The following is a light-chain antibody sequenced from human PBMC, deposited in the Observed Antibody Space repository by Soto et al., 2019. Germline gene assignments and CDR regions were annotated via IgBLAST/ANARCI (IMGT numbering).Light chain of an antibody. CDR1: QTISNW. V-gene: IGKV1-5*03. CDR2: KAS. Sequence: IQMTQSPSTLSASVGDRVTITCRASQTISNWLAWYQQKPGKAPKLLIYKASTLESGVTSRFSGSGSGTEFTLTISSMQPEDFATYYCQQYNSYSQTFGQGTKVEIK. J-gene: IGKJ1*01. CDR3: QQYNSYSQT.